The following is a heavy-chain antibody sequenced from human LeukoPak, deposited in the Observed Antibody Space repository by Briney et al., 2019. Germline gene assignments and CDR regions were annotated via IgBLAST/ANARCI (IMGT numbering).Heavy chain of an antibody. Sequence: AGSLRLSCAASGFTFSSYTMNWVRQAPGKGLEWVSSISSSSSYIYYADSVKGRFTISRDNAKNSLYLQMNSLRAEDTAVYYCARKDSSSSYGYFDYWGQGTLVTVSS. V-gene: IGHV3-21*01. CDR3: ARKDSSSSYGYFDY. J-gene: IGHJ4*02. CDR1: GFTFSSYT. D-gene: IGHD6-6*01. CDR2: ISSSSSYI.